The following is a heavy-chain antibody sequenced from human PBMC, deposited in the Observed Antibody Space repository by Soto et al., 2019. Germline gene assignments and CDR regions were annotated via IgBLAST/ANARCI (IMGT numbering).Heavy chain of an antibody. V-gene: IGHV3-48*03. J-gene: IGHJ4*02. CDR3: ARESMVATSIDY. D-gene: IGHD5-12*01. CDR1: GFTFSSYE. Sequence: GGSLRLSCAASGFTFSSYEMNWVRQAPGKGLEWVSYISSSGSTIYYADSVKGRFTISRDNAKNSLYLQMNSLRAEDTAVYYCARESMVATSIDYWGQGTLVTVSS. CDR2: ISSSGSTI.